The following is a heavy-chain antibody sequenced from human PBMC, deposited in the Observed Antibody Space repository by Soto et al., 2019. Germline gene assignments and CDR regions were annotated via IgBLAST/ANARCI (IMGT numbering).Heavy chain of an antibody. J-gene: IGHJ6*02. CDR2: ISYDGSNK. Sequence: QVQLVESGGGVVQPGRSLRLSCAASGFTFSSYAMHWVRQAPGKGLEWVAVISYDGSNKYYADSVKGRFTISRDNSKNTLYLQMNSLRSEDTAVYYCARTKNRKEGMDVWGQGTTVTVSS. CDR3: ARTKNRKEGMDV. D-gene: IGHD3-16*02. V-gene: IGHV3-30-3*01. CDR1: GFTFSSYA.